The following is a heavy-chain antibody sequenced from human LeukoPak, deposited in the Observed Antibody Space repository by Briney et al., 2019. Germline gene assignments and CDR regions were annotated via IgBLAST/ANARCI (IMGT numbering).Heavy chain of an antibody. J-gene: IGHJ4*02. Sequence: PSETLSLTCGVSGYSISSGYYWAWIRQPPGKGLEWIGSIYHSGSTYYNPSLKSRVTISVDTSKNQFSLRLSSVTAADTAMYYCARSLAGTSNWDWGQGTLVTVSS. D-gene: IGHD2-2*01. CDR2: IYHSGST. CDR1: GYSISSGYY. CDR3: ARSLAGTSNWD. V-gene: IGHV4-38-2*01.